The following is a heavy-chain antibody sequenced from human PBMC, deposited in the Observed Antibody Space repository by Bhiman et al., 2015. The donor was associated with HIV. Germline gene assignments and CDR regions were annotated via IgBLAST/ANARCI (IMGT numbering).Heavy chain of an antibody. CDR2: IDSDGSST. V-gene: IGHV3-74*02. J-gene: IGHJ3*02. CDR1: GFAFSTYK. CDR3: ARPGALLAFDI. Sequence: EVQLVESGGGLVYPGGSLRLSCAASGFAFSTYKMNWVRQAPGKGLVWVSRIDSDGSSTTYADSVKGRFTISRDNAKNTLYLQMNSLRAEDTAVYYCARPGALLAFDIWGQGTMVTVSS. D-gene: IGHD7-27*01.